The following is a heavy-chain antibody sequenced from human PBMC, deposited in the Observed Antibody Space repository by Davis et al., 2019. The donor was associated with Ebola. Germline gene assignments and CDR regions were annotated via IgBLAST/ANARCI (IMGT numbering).Heavy chain of an antibody. CDR3: ARDAPYSSGYDY. D-gene: IGHD6-19*01. V-gene: IGHV3-7*01. Sequence: GESLKISCAASRFTFSSYWMSWVRQAPGKGLEWVANIKQDGSEKYYVDSVKGRFTISRDNAKNSLYLQMNSLRAEDTAVYYCARDAPYSSGYDYWGQGTLVTVSS. CDR2: IKQDGSEK. J-gene: IGHJ4*02. CDR1: RFTFSSYW.